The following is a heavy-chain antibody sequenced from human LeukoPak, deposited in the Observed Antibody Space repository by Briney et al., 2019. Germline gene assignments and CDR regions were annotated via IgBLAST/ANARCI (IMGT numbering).Heavy chain of an antibody. CDR1: GVTLSNYA. Sequence: PGGSLRLSCVASGVTLSNYAMSWARQAPGKGLEWVSGISSSGSGGNTYYADSVKGRFTISRDNSNNTLYLQMDSLRAEDTAVYYCARVDGYLSGSIGSWGQGTLVTVSS. D-gene: IGHD7-27*01. CDR2: ISSSGSGGNT. CDR3: ARVDGYLSGSIGS. J-gene: IGHJ5*01. V-gene: IGHV3-23*01.